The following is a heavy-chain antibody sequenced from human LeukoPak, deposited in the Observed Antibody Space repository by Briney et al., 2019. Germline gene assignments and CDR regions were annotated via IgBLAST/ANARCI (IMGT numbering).Heavy chain of an antibody. D-gene: IGHD3-22*01. Sequence: SETLSLTCAVYGGSFSGYYWSWIRQPPGKGLEWIGEINHSGSTNYNPSLKSRVTISIDTSKNQFSLKLSSVTAADTAVYYCARDRREYYYDSGGSPDAFDIWGQGTMVTVSS. V-gene: IGHV4-34*01. CDR1: GGSFSGYY. CDR2: INHSGST. J-gene: IGHJ3*02. CDR3: ARDRREYYYDSGGSPDAFDI.